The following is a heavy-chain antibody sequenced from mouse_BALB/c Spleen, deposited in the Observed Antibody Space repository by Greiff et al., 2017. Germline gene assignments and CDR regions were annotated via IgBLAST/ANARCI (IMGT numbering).Heavy chain of an antibody. D-gene: IGHD1-1*01. CDR1: GYSFTSYW. V-gene: IGHV1S82*01. CDR2: IHPSDSET. CDR3: ARDYGSSYVWFAY. J-gene: IGHJ3*01. Sequence: QVQLQQPGAELVRPGASVKLSCKASGYSFTSYWMNWVKQRPGQGLEWIGMIHPSDSETRLNQKFKDKATLTVDKSSSTAYMELARLTSEDSAIYYCARDYGSSYVWFAYWGQGTLVTVSA.